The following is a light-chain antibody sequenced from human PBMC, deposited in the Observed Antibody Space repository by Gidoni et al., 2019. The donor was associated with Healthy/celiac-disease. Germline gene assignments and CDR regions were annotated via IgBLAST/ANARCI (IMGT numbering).Light chain of an antibody. Sequence: DIQMTQSPSTLSASVGDRVTITCRASQSISSWLAWYQQKPGKAPKLLIYKASSLESGVPSRISGSGSGKEFTLTISSLQPDDFATYYCQQYNSYSWTFGQGTKVEIK. J-gene: IGKJ1*01. CDR2: KAS. CDR3: QQYNSYSWT. V-gene: IGKV1-5*03. CDR1: QSISSW.